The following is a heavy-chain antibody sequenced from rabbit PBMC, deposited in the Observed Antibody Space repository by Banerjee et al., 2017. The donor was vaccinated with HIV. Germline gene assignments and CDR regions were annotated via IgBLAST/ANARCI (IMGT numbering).Heavy chain of an antibody. V-gene: IGHV1S45*01. D-gene: IGHD3-1*01. CDR2: INASSGST. J-gene: IGHJ4*01. Sequence: QEQLVESGGGLVKPGGTLTLTCTVSGFSFSSNWICWVRQAPGKGLEWIGCINASSGSTVYATWAKGRFTIYRASWTAVTLQMTSLTAADTATYFCARDLPGVVGWNFNLWGQGTLVTVS. CDR1: GFSFSSNW. CDR3: ARDLPGVVGWNFNL.